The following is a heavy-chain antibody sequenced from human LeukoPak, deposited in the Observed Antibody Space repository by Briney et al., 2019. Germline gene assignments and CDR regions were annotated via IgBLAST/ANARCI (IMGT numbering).Heavy chain of an antibody. D-gene: IGHD5-18*01. CDR2: INAGNGNT. J-gene: IGHJ6*02. CDR1: GYTFTSYA. V-gene: IGHV1-3*01. CDR3: ARELTVDTAIPTMGYYYYYGMDV. Sequence: ASVKVSCKASGYTFTSYAMHWVRQAPGQRLEWMGWINAGNGNTKYSQKFQGRVTITRDTSASTAYMELSSLRSEDTAVYYCARELTVDTAIPTMGYYYYYGMDVWGQGTTVTVSS.